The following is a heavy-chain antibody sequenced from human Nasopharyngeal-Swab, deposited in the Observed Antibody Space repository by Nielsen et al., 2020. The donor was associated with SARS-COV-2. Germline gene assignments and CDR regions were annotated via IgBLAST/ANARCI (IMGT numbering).Heavy chain of an antibody. Sequence: SVKVSCKASGYTFTSYAVNWVRQATGQGLEWMRRIIPILGIANYAQKFQGRVTITADKSTSTAYMELSSLRSEDTAVYYCARGTGTTYYYYYMDVWGKGTTVTVSS. J-gene: IGHJ6*03. D-gene: IGHD1-7*01. CDR2: IIPILGIA. CDR3: ARGTGTTYYYYYMDV. V-gene: IGHV1-69*04. CDR1: GYTFTSYA.